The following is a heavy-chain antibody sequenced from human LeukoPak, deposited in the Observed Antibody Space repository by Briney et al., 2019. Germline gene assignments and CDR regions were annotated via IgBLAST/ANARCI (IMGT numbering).Heavy chain of an antibody. CDR3: ARSPDILTGENFDY. D-gene: IGHD3-9*01. CDR1: GYTFTGYY. Sequence: ASVKVSCKASGYTFTGYYMHWVRQAPGQGLEWMGWINPKSGGTNEAQKFHDTVTMTRDTSIRTAYMEVSRLRSDDMAVYYCARSPDILTGENFDYWGQGTLVTVSS. J-gene: IGHJ4*02. CDR2: INPKSGGT. V-gene: IGHV1-2*02.